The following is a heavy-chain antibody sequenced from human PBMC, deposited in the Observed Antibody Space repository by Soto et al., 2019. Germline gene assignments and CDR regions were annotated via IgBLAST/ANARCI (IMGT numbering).Heavy chain of an antibody. Sequence: QVQLQESGPGLVKPSQTLSLTCTVSGGSISSGDYYWSWIRQPPGKGLEWIGYIYYSGSTYYNPSLKSRVTISVDTSKNQFSLKLSSVTAADTAVYYCARVYYYYDSSGYRRGDAFDIWGQGTMVTVSS. CDR3: ARVYYYYDSSGYRRGDAFDI. CDR1: GGSISSGDYY. CDR2: IYYSGST. D-gene: IGHD3-22*01. V-gene: IGHV4-30-4*01. J-gene: IGHJ3*02.